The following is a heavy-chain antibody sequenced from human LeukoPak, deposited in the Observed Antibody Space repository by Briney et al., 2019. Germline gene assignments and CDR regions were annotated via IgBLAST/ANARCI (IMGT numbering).Heavy chain of an antibody. CDR2: INSNSGGT. J-gene: IGHJ4*02. V-gene: IGHV1-2*02. D-gene: IGHD6-13*01. Sequence: ASVKVSCKASGYTFTDYYMHWVRQAPGQGLEWMGWINSNSGGTNYAQKFQGRVTMTRDTSISTAYMELSSLRSDDTAVYYCARGISSSWYFFYFDYWGQGTLVTVSS. CDR1: GYTFTDYY. CDR3: ARGISSSWYFFYFDY.